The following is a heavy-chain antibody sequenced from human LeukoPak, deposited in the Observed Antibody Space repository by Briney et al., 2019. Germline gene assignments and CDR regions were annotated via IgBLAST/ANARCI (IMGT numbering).Heavy chain of an antibody. V-gene: IGHV3-11*01. CDR1: GGSFSDYW. D-gene: IGHD1-1*01. CDR3: ATINFRPY. Sequence: LSLTCAVYGGSFSDYWWTWIRQSPGKGLEWIAYIRSGATTIYYADSVKGRFTISRDDAKNSLFLQMNSLRAEDTAIYYCATINFRPYWGQGTLVTVSS. J-gene: IGHJ4*02. CDR2: IRSGATTI.